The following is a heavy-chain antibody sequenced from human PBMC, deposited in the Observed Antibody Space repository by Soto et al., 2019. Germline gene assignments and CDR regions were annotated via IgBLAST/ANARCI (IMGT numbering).Heavy chain of an antibody. V-gene: IGHV4-31*02. CDR1: GASIGSGDYH. Sequence: SETLSLTCTVSGASIGSGDYHWSWIRQHPGKGLEWIGYIYYSGGTYYNPSLKSRVTISVDTSKNQFSLELSSVTAADTAVYYCASIYDSSGYYYGKTWFGPWGQGTXVTASS. CDR3: ASIYDSSGYYYGKTWFGP. CDR2: IYYSGGT. D-gene: IGHD3-22*01. J-gene: IGHJ5*02.